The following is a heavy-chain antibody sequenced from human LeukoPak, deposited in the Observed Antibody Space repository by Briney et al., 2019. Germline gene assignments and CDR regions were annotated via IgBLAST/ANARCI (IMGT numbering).Heavy chain of an antibody. CDR2: ITDGGGNT. CDR3: AKNARSFDY. V-gene: IGHV3-23*01. Sequence: PGGSLRLSCAASGFSFSSFAMSWVRQAPGKGLDWVSAITDGGGNTYYADSVKGRFSISRDNSKNTLYLQMSSLRAEDTAVYYCAKNARSFDYWGQGTLATVSS. J-gene: IGHJ4*02. CDR1: GFSFSSFA. D-gene: IGHD6-6*01.